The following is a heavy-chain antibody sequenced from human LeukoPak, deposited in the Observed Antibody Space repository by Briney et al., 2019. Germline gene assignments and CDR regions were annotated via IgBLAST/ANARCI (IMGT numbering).Heavy chain of an antibody. CDR3: ARAGGSYYFDY. Sequence: GGSLRLSCAASGFTFSRNSMNWVRQAPGKGLEWVSSISSSTSYIYYADSVEGRFTISRDNAKNSLYLQMNSLRAEDTAVYYCARAGGSYYFDYWGQGTLVTVSS. CDR2: ISSSTSYI. D-gene: IGHD1-26*01. J-gene: IGHJ4*02. CDR1: GFTFSRNS. V-gene: IGHV3-21*01.